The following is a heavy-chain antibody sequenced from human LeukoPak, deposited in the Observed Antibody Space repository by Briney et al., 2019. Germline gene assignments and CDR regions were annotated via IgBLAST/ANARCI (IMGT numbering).Heavy chain of an antibody. CDR1: GGSFSGYY. CDR3: AREAKWLVRDWFDP. Sequence: PSETLSLTCAVYGGSFSGYYWSWIRQPPGKGLEWIGEINHSGSTNYNPSLKSRVTISVDTSKNQFSLKLCSVTAADTAVYYCAREAKWLVRDWFDPWGQGTLVTVSS. J-gene: IGHJ5*02. CDR2: INHSGST. V-gene: IGHV4-34*01. D-gene: IGHD6-6*01.